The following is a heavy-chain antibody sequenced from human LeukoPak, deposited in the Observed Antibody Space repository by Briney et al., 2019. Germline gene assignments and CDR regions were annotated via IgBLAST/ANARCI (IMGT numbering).Heavy chain of an antibody. CDR1: GGSFSIYA. V-gene: IGHV1-69*13. D-gene: IGHD2-2*01. J-gene: IGHJ3*02. Sequence: ASVKVSFTASGGSFSIYAISWVRQAPGQGLEWMGGIIPIFGTANYAQKFQGRVTITADESTSTAYMELSSLRSEDTAVYYCASALDCSSTSCSGRVAFDIWGQGTMVTVSS. CDR2: IIPIFGTA. CDR3: ASALDCSSTSCSGRVAFDI.